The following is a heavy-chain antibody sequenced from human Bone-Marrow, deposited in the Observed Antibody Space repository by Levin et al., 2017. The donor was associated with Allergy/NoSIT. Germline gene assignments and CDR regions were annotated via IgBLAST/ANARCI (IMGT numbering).Heavy chain of an antibody. CDR1: GGSISTATYF. Sequence: PGGSLRLSCTVSGGSISTATYFWGWIRQPPGKGLEWIGTIYYSGSTYYNPSLKTRVTISVDTSKNQFSLRLTSVTAADTAVYYCARHCMGSKDYNQGLDVWGQGTTVTVSS. V-gene: IGHV4-39*01. CDR3: ARHCMGSKDYNQGLDV. J-gene: IGHJ6*02. CDR2: IYYSGST. D-gene: IGHD4/OR15-4a*01.